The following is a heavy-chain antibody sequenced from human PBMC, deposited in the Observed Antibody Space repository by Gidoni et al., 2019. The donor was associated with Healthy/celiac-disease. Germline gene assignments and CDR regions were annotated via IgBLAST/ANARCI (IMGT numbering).Heavy chain of an antibody. CDR2: INAGNGNT. V-gene: IGHV1-3*01. Sequence: QVQLVQSGAEVKKPGASVKVSCKASGYTFTSYAMHWVRQAPGQRLEWMGWINAGNGNTKYSQKFQGRVTITRDTSASTAYMELSSLRSEDTAVYYCARGPSAVAGSNDYWGQGTLVTVSS. CDR1: GYTFTSYA. J-gene: IGHJ4*02. D-gene: IGHD6-19*01. CDR3: ARGPSAVAGSNDY.